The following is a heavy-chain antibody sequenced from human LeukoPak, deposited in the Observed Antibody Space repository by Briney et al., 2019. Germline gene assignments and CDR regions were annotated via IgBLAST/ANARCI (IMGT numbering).Heavy chain of an antibody. V-gene: IGHV3-33*06. J-gene: IGHJ4*02. CDR2: IWYDGSNK. D-gene: IGHD1-1*01. CDR1: GFTFSSWG. CDR3: AKDVTTGTLALDY. Sequence: GGSLRLSCAASGFTFSSWGMHWVRQAPGKGPEWVAVIWYDGSNKYYADSVKGRFTISRDNSKNTLYLQMNSLRAEDTAVYYCAKDVTTGTLALDYWGQGTLVTVSS.